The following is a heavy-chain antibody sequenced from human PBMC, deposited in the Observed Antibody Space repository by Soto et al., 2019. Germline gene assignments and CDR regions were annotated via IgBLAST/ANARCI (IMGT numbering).Heavy chain of an antibody. CDR1: GGSFSSYF. CDR2: IYSSGNT. Sequence: PSETLSLTCTVSGGSFSSYFWSWIRQPPGKGLEWIAYIYSSGNTDYNPSLKSRVTISVDTSKNQFSLKLSSVTAADTAVYYCARGKGYFFSAELNWFDPWGQGTLVTVSS. D-gene: IGHD2-21*01. CDR3: ARGKGYFFSAELNWFDP. V-gene: IGHV4-59*01. J-gene: IGHJ5*02.